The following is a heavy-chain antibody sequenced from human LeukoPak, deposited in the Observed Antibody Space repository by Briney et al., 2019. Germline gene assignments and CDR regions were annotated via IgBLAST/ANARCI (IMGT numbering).Heavy chain of an antibody. Sequence: LPGGSLRLSCAASRFTFSSYSMNWVRQAPGKGLEWVSTVSGSGAGTFYGDSVKGRFTISRDNSNNTLFLQMNSLSADDTAVYFCAKGPRAGLRYWYFDLWGRGSLVTVSS. D-gene: IGHD2-21*02. CDR2: VSGSGAGT. V-gene: IGHV3-23*01. CDR1: RFTFSSYS. CDR3: AKGPRAGLRYWYFDL. J-gene: IGHJ2*01.